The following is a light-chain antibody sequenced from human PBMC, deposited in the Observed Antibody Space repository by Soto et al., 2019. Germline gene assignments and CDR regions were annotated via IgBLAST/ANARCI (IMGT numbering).Light chain of an antibody. V-gene: IGKV1-13*02. CDR1: QDIRND. Sequence: PMTQSPSSLAAFIGDRVTITCRASQDIRNDLAWYQQKPGKAPNLLIYDATSLEGGVSSRFGGSGSGTEFTLTINSLQPDDLATYYCQQYNSYPWTFGQGTKVDIK. J-gene: IGKJ1*01. CDR2: DAT. CDR3: QQYNSYPWT.